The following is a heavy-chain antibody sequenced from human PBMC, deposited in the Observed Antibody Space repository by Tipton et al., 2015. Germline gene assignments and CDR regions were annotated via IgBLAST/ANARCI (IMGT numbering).Heavy chain of an antibody. Sequence: LRLSCTVSGGSISSYFWSWIRQPPGKGLEWIGYIYYSGDTNYNPSLKSRVTISVDTSKNQFSLDLSSVTAADTAIYYCARELQTYSSKNADIIWSQGILVTVSS. D-gene: IGHD5-12*01. CDR2: IYYSGDT. V-gene: IGHV4-59*01. J-gene: IGHJ4*02. CDR1: GGSISSYF. CDR3: ARELQTYSSKNADII.